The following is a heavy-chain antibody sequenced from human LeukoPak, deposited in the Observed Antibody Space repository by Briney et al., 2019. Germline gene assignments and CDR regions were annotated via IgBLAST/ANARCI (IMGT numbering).Heavy chain of an antibody. V-gene: IGHV4-34*01. J-gene: IGHJ6*02. Sequence: SETLSLTCAVYGGSFSCYYWSWIRQPPGKGLEWIGETNHSGSTNYNPSLKSRVTISVDTSKNQFSLKLSSVTAADTAVYYCARDRTYSGYGMDVWGQGTTVTVSS. CDR1: GGSFSCYY. CDR2: TNHSGST. D-gene: IGHD1-26*01. CDR3: ARDRTYSGYGMDV.